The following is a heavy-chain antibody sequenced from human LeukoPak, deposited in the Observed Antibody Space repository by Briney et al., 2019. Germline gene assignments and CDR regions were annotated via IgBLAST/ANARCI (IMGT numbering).Heavy chain of an antibody. CDR1: GFTFSNHA. D-gene: IGHD1-26*01. CDR2: IGISADT. J-gene: IGHJ4*02. V-gene: IGHV3-13*01. CDR3: ARQNSPHGNFDY. Sequence: PGGSLRLSCVGSGFTFSNHAMHWVCQPPGKGLEWVSAIGISADTFYVGSVKGRFTISRENGENSLYLQMNNLGVEDTAIYYCARQNSPHGNFDYWGQGTLVAVSS.